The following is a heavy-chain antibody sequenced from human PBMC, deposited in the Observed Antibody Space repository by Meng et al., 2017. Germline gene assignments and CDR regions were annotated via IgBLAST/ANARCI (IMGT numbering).Heavy chain of an antibody. V-gene: IGHV4-34*01. CDR2: INHSGST. D-gene: IGHD1-1*01. CDR1: GGSFSGYY. Sequence: VRLHPWGAGLLKPSGTLSLTCAVLGGSFSGYYWSWIRQPPGKGLEWIGEINHSGSTNYNPSLKSRVTISVDTSKNQFSLKLSSVTAADTAVYYCARGRSGTWPWYFDLWGRGTLVTVSS. CDR3: ARGRSGTWPWYFDL. J-gene: IGHJ2*01.